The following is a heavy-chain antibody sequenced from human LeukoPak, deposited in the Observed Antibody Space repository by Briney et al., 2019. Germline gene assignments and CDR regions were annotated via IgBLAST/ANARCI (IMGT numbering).Heavy chain of an antibody. CDR2: INSDGSTT. CDR1: GFTFSSYE. V-gene: IGHV3-74*01. Sequence: GGSLRLSCAASGFTFSSYEMNWVRQAPGKGLVWVSRINSDGSTTSYADSVKGRFTISRDNAKNTLYLQMNSLRAEDTAVYYCAKDRGDTSFDYWGQGTLVTVSS. J-gene: IGHJ4*02. D-gene: IGHD3-10*01. CDR3: AKDRGDTSFDY.